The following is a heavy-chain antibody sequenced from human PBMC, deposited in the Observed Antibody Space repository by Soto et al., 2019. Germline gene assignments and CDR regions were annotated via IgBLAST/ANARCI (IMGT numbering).Heavy chain of an antibody. J-gene: IGHJ5*02. CDR2: INHSGST. D-gene: IGHD6-13*01. V-gene: IGHV4-34*01. Sequence: ASETLSLTCAVYGGSFSGYYWSWIRQPPGKGLEWIGEINHSGSTNYNPSLKRRVTISVDTSKNQFSLKLSSVTAADTAVYYCARGRVAAAAGFDPWGQGTLVTVSS. CDR3: ARGRVAAAAGFDP. CDR1: GGSFSGYY.